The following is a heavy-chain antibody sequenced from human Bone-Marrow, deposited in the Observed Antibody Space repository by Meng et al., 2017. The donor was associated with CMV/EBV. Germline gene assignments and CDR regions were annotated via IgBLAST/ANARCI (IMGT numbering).Heavy chain of an antibody. V-gene: IGHV4-34*01. CDR3: ARARMLAPFDI. J-gene: IGHJ3*02. CDR1: RGPFNGFS. D-gene: IGHD2/OR15-2a*01. CDR2: INHGGST. Sequence: SQTLSLTCAVYRGPFNGFSWSWIRQSPGKGLEWSGDINHGGSTNFNPSLQSRVTISIDTSKKQFSLNLRSVTAADTAVYFCARARMLAPFDIWGQGTEVTVSS.